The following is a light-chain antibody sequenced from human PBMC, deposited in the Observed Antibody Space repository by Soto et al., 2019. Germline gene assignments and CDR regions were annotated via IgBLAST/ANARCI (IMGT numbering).Light chain of an antibody. Sequence: EIVLTQSPGTLSLSPGERATLSYRASQSVSNNYLAWYQQKPGQAPRLLIYGASNRATGIPDRFSGSGSGTDFTLTISRLEPEDFAVYYCQQYGNSPITFGQGTRLEIK. V-gene: IGKV3-20*01. CDR1: QSVSNNY. CDR3: QQYGNSPIT. J-gene: IGKJ5*01. CDR2: GAS.